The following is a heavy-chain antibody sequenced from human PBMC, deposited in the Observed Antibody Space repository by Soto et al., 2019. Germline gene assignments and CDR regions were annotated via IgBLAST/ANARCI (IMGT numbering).Heavy chain of an antibody. CDR3: ARHPERIAEIGWFDP. CDR1: GFTFSSYS. D-gene: IGHD6-13*01. Sequence: GGSLRLSCAASGFTFSSYSMNWVRQAPGKGLEWVSYISSSSSTIYYADSVKGRFTISRDNAKNSLYLQMNSLRAEDTAVYYCARHPERIAEIGWFDPWGQGTLVTVAS. CDR2: ISSSSSTI. V-gene: IGHV3-48*01. J-gene: IGHJ5*02.